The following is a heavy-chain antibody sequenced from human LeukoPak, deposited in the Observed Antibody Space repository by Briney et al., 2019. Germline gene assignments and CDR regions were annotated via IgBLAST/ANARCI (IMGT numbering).Heavy chain of an antibody. CDR1: GFTFSSYG. CDR3: ARDQGVVVHGKYHYYGMDV. D-gene: IGHD3-22*01. V-gene: IGHV3-30*03. Sequence: GGSLRLSCAASGFTFSSYGIHWVRQAPGKGLEWVAAISYDGSSKYYADSVKGRFTISRDNSKNTLYLQMNSLRAEDTAVYYCARDQGVVVHGKYHYYGMDVWGQGTTVTVSS. J-gene: IGHJ6*02. CDR2: ISYDGSSK.